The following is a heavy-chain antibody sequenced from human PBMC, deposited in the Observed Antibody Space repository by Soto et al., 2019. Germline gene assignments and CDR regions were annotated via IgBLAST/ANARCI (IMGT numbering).Heavy chain of an antibody. CDR1: GDSISTVDYF. J-gene: IGHJ5*01. CDR3: ARGRYCLTGRCFPNWFDS. Sequence: QVHLLESGPGLVKSSQTLSRTCSVSGDSISTVDYFWAWIRQPPGQALEYIGYIYKSTTTYYNPSFESRVAISLDTSKSQFALTVTSVTAADTAVYFCARGRYCLTGRCFPNWFDSWGQGTLVTVSS. D-gene: IGHD2-15*01. CDR2: IYKSTTT. V-gene: IGHV4-30-4*01.